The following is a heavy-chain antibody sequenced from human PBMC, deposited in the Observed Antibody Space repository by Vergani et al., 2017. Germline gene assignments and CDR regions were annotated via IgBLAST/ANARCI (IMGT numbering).Heavy chain of an antibody. J-gene: IGHJ6*03. Sequence: QVQLVQSGAEVKKPGASVKVSCKASGYTFTGYYMHWVRQAPGQGLEWMGWINPNSGGTNYAQQFQGRVTTTRATSISTAYMELSRLRSDDTAVYYCARGRGALPYSYMDVWGKGTTVTVSS. CDR2: INPNSGGT. CDR3: ARGRGALPYSYMDV. V-gene: IGHV1-2*02. D-gene: IGHD3-10*01. CDR1: GYTFTGYY.